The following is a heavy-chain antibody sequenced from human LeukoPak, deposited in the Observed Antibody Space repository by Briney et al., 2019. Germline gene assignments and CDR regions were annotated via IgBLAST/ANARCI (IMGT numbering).Heavy chain of an antibody. D-gene: IGHD3-10*01. CDR1: GGSFSDYD. CDR2: IYYSGIT. Sequence: SSETLSLTCAVYGGSFSDYDWSWIRQPPGKWLEWIGTIYYSGITYYNPSLKSRVTISVDTSKNQFSLKLSSVTAADTAVYYCARLRYYGSGSYPMTGNWFDPWGQGTLVTVSS. V-gene: IGHV4-34*01. CDR3: ARLRYYGSGSYPMTGNWFDP. J-gene: IGHJ5*02.